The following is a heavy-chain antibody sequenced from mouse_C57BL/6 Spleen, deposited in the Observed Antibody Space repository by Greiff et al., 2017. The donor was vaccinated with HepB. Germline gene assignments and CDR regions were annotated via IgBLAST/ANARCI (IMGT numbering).Heavy chain of an antibody. Sequence: VQLQQSGPELVKPGASVKISCKASGYAFSSSWMNWVKQRPGKGLEWIGRIYPGDGDTNYNGKFKGKATLTADKSSSTAYMQLSSLTSEDSAVYFCARGPYDYASFAYWGQGTLVTVSA. CDR1: GYAFSSSW. V-gene: IGHV1-82*01. CDR2: IYPGDGDT. CDR3: ARGPYDYASFAY. D-gene: IGHD2-4*01. J-gene: IGHJ3*01.